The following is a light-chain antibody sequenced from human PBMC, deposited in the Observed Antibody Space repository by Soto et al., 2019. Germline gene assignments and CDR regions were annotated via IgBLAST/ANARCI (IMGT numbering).Light chain of an antibody. CDR1: QSVSSSY. J-gene: IGKJ3*01. Sequence: EIVLTQSPGTLSLSPGEIATLSCRASQSVSSSYLSWYQQKPGQAPRLLSYGASSRATGIPDRFSGSGSGTYFTLSIGRLEPEDFAVYYCQHYGTSSDLISLGPGTKVDT. CDR3: QHYGTSSDLIS. CDR2: GAS. V-gene: IGKV3-20*01.